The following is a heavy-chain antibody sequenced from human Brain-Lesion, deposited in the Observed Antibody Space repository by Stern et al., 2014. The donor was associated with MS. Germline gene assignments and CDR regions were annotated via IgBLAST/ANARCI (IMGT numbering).Heavy chain of an antibody. CDR1: GGSISSSTYY. CDR2: IYYSGFT. V-gene: IGHV4-39*01. CDR3: ARHDSVPRPSQLYSARDRGPGYFDY. J-gene: IGHJ4*02. Sequence: VQLVESGPGLVKPSETLSLTCTVSGGSISSSTYYWAWIRQPPGKGLEWIGNIYYSGFTSYNPSLKSRVTISVDISKNQFSLKLSSVTAADTAIYYCARHDSVPRPSQLYSARDRGPGYFDYWGQGTLVTVSS. D-gene: IGHD1-26*01.